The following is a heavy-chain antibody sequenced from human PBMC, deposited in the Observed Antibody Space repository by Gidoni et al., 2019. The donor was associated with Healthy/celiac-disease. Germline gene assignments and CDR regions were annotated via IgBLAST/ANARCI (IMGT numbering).Heavy chain of an antibody. CDR1: GFTFSIYA. CDR3: AKGGQFRYDSSGNAFDI. V-gene: IGHV3-23*01. Sequence: EVQLLESGGGLVQPGGSLRLSCAASGFTFSIYAMSWVRQAPGKGLEWVSAISGSGGSTYYEDSVKGRFTISRDNSKNTLYLQMNSLRAEDTSVYYCAKGGQFRYDSSGNAFDIWGQGTMVTVSS. D-gene: IGHD3-22*01. J-gene: IGHJ3*02. CDR2: ISGSGGST.